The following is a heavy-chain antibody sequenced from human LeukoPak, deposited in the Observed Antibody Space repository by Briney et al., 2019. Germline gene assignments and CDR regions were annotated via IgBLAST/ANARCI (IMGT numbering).Heavy chain of an antibody. CDR3: ARTSMVRGVIRDFDY. D-gene: IGHD3-10*01. Sequence: GESLKTSCKGSGYSFTSYWIGWVRQMPGKGLEWMGIIYPGDSDTRYSPSFQGQVTISADKPISTAYLQWSSLKASDTAMYYCARTSMVRGVIRDFDYWGQGTLVTVSS. CDR2: IYPGDSDT. J-gene: IGHJ4*02. V-gene: IGHV5-51*01. CDR1: GYSFTSYW.